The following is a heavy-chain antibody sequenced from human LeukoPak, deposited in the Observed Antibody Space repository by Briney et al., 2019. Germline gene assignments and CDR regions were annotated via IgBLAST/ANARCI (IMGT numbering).Heavy chain of an antibody. V-gene: IGHV4-59*08. CDR2: IYYSGST. D-gene: IGHD3-22*01. Sequence: SETLSLTCTVSGGSISSYYWSWIRQPPGKGLEWIGYIYYSGSTYYNPSLKNRVSISVDTSKNQFSLNLSSVTAADTAVYYCARPYYYDSRIDPWGQGTLVTVSS. J-gene: IGHJ5*02. CDR3: ARPYYYDSRIDP. CDR1: GGSISSYY.